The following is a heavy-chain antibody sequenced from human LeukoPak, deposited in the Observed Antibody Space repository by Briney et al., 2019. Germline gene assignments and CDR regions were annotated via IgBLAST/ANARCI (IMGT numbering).Heavy chain of an antibody. CDR3: ARGPYCSGGSCYLVNYYYYYYMDV. D-gene: IGHD2-15*01. J-gene: IGHJ6*03. V-gene: IGHV4-34*01. Sequence: SETLSLTCAVCGGSFSGYYWSWIRQPPGKGLEWIGEINHSGSTNYNPSLKSRVTISVDTSKNQFSLKLSSVTAADTAVYYCARGPYCSGGSCYLVNYYYYYYMDVWGKGTTVTVSS. CDR2: INHSGST. CDR1: GGSFSGYY.